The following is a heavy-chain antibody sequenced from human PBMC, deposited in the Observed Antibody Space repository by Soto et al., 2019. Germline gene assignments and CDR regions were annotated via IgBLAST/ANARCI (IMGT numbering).Heavy chain of an antibody. Sequence: QITLRESGPTLMKPTETLTLTCTFSGFSLTSRPVGVGWIRQPPGKALESLALIYWDDDKSYSPSLRSRLAIAKDPSNNQVVLTLTNVDPMDTATYYCAYRRGGVDWNDGDFYFWGQGVLVAVSS. CDR3: AYRRGGVDWNDGDFYF. J-gene: IGHJ4*02. D-gene: IGHD1-1*01. CDR1: GFSLTSRPVG. CDR2: IYWDDDK. V-gene: IGHV2-5*02.